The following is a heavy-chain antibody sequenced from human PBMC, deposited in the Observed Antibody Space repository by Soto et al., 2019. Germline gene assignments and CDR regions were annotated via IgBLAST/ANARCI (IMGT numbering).Heavy chain of an antibody. D-gene: IGHD3-16*02. J-gene: IGHJ4*02. V-gene: IGHV1-46*04. CDR2: IDPRTGTSGTS. Sequence: QVQLVQSGAEVKGPGTSVTLSCQTSGYTFAHYYIHWVRQAPGQGLEYMGIIDPRTGTSGTSTSPQSVQGRLSITSDAYTSTVYMELSNLRSDDTATYYCARLSRITFIVDWVQGTLVTVSS. CDR3: ARLSRITFIVD. CDR1: GYTFAHYY.